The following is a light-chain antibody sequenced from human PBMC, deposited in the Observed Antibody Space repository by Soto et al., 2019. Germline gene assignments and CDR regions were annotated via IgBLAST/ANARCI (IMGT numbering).Light chain of an antibody. CDR2: GAS. CDR1: QSISSNY. V-gene: IGKV3-20*01. Sequence: NVLTQSPGTLSLSPGEGATLSCRASQSISSNYLAWYHQKPVQAPRLLIVGASSRATDIPDRFRGSGSGRDFVLNISRLEPEDSGMYYCQQYSSSPRTYGQGTKVDIK. J-gene: IGKJ1*01. CDR3: QQYSSSPRT.